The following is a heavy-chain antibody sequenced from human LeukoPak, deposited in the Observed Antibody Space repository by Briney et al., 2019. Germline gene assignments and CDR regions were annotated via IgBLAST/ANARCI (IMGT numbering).Heavy chain of an antibody. D-gene: IGHD2-15*01. J-gene: IGHJ4*02. V-gene: IGHV4-30-2*01. Sequence: PSQTLSLTCAVSGGSISSGGYSWSWIRQPPGKGLEWIGYIYHSGSTYYNPSLKSRVTISVDRSKNQFTLKLSSVTAADTAVYYCARGGHTPGYWGQGTLVTVSS. CDR1: GGSISSGGYS. CDR2: IYHSGST. CDR3: ARGGHTPGY.